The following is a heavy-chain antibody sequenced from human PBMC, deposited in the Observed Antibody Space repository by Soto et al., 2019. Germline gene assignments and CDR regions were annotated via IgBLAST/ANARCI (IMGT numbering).Heavy chain of an antibody. CDR2: ISGSGGST. Sequence: GGSLRLSCAASGFTFSSYAMSWVRQAPGKGLEWVSAISGSGGSTYYADSVKGRFTISRDNAKNSLYLQMNSLRAEDTAVYYCARVRSTPYNVVVVAATLDYWGQGTLVTVSS. V-gene: IGHV3-23*01. CDR3: ARVRSTPYNVVVVAATLDY. CDR1: GFTFSSYA. D-gene: IGHD2-15*01. J-gene: IGHJ4*02.